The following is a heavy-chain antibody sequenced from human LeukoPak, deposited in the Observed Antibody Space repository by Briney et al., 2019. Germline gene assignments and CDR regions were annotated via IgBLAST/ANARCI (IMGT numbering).Heavy chain of an antibody. V-gene: IGHV3-53*01. Sequence: GGSLRLSCAASGFTVSSNYMSWVRQAPGKGLEWLSVIYSGGNTYYADSVKGRFTISRDNSKNMLYLQMNSLRAEDTAVYYCAREVFPAGSGSYHIDYWGQGTLVTVSS. J-gene: IGHJ4*02. CDR2: IYSGGNT. D-gene: IGHD1-26*01. CDR3: AREVFPAGSGSYHIDY. CDR1: GFTVSSNY.